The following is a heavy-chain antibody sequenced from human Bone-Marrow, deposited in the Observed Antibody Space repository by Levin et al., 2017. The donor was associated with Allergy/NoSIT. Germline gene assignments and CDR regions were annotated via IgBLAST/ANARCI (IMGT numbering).Heavy chain of an antibody. D-gene: IGHD3-9*01. V-gene: IGHV3-9*01. CDR2: VSWNSLTM. Sequence: QPGGSLRLSCTASGFTFDDYAMHWVRQAPGKGLEWVSGVSWNSLTMDYADSVKGRFTISRDNANNSLFLQMDNVRGDDTAVYFCAKQTTGFSYGNKPLDVWGRGTSVTVSS. CDR1: GFTFDDYA. CDR3: AKQTTGFSYGNKPLDV. J-gene: IGHJ6*02.